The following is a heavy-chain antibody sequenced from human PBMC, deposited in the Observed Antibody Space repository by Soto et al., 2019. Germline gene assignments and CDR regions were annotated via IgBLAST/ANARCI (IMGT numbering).Heavy chain of an antibody. Sequence: SVKVSCKASGGTFSSYTISWVRQAPGQGLEWMGRIIPILGIANYAQKFQGRVTIIADKSTSTAYTELSSLRSEDTAVYYCARELEYSRDSNWFDPWGQGTLVTVSS. V-gene: IGHV1-69*04. CDR3: ARELEYSRDSNWFDP. J-gene: IGHJ5*02. D-gene: IGHD6-6*01. CDR2: IIPILGIA. CDR1: GGTFSSYT.